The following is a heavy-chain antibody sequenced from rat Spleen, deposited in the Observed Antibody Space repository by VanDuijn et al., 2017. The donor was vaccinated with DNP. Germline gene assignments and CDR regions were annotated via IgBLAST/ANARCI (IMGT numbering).Heavy chain of an antibody. V-gene: IGHV5S23*01. Sequence: EVQLVESGGTLVQPGRSLKLSCAASIFTFSDYNMAWVRQAPKKGLEWVASISASGGSTYYRDSVKGRFTVSRDNADHTLYLQMDSLRSEDTATYYCATSPGPNWFAYWGQGTLVTVSS. CDR2: ISASGGST. CDR3: ATSPGPNWFAY. CDR1: IFTFSDYN. J-gene: IGHJ3*01. D-gene: IGHD1-4*01.